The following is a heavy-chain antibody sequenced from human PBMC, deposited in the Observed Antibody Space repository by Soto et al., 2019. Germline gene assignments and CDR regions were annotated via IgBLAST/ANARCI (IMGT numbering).Heavy chain of an antibody. V-gene: IGHV1-2*02. CDR2: INPNSGGT. CDR1: GYTFTGYY. D-gene: IGHD6-25*01. CDR3: ARGGRASIAAITPNY. J-gene: IGHJ4*02. Sequence: GASVKVSCKASGYTFTGYYMHWVRQAPGQGLEWMGWINPNSGGTNYAQKFQGRVTMTRDTSISTAYMELSRLRSDDTAVYYCARGGRASIAAITPNYWGQGNLVTVSS.